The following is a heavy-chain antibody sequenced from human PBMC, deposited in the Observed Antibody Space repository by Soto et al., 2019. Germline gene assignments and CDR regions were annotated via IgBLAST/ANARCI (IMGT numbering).Heavy chain of an antibody. Sequence: SETLSLTCAVSGGSITSGGYSWGWIRQPPGQGLEWIGYMYHSGNTYYNPSLKGRVTISLDHSRNQFSLRLNSVTAADTAVYYCASLSRAYSYGFVYLDYWGQGTLVTVSS. D-gene: IGHD5-18*01. J-gene: IGHJ4*02. CDR1: GGSITSGGYS. V-gene: IGHV4-30-2*01. CDR2: MYHSGNT. CDR3: ASLSRAYSYGFVYLDY.